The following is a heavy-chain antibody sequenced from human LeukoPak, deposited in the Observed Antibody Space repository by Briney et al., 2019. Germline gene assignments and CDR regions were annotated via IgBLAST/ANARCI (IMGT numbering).Heavy chain of an antibody. CDR3: AKDLALPNLNYNYYALDV. CDR2: ISYDGRDI. Sequence: GRSLRLSCAASGLTFSRSGFHWVRQAPGKGLEWVAVISYDGRDIQYADSVKGRFTISRDDAQNTVVLQMNSLRAEDTALYYCAKDLALPNLNYNYYALDVWGQGTTVTVSS. CDR1: GLTFSRSG. J-gene: IGHJ6*02. V-gene: IGHV3-30*18.